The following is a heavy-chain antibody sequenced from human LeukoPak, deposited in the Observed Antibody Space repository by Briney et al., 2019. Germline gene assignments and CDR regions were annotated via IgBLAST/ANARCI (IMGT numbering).Heavy chain of an antibody. CDR1: VGSISTGNYY. CDR3: ARDWGIAAATPYYFDH. V-gene: IGHV4-61*09. J-gene: IGHJ4*02. Sequence: SQTLSLTCSVVVGSISTGNYYSSWIRQSAGKGMEWIGNIYMSGSTRYNPSLMSRVAMSVDTSKNQFSLKISSAAAADTAVYYCARDWGIAAATPYYFDHWGQGIQVTVSS. CDR2: IYMSGST. D-gene: IGHD6-13*01.